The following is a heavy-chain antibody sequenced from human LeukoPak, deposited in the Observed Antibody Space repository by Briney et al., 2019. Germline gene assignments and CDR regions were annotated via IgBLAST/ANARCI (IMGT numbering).Heavy chain of an antibody. Sequence: SRTLSLTCAISGDSVSSNDAAWNWIRQSPSRGLEWLGRTYYRSRLYYDYAVSVKSRITIIPDTSKNHFSLQLSSVTPEDTAVYFCARDRSSTWSFDYWGQGTLVTVSS. J-gene: IGHJ4*02. CDR1: GDSVSSNDAA. V-gene: IGHV6-1*01. D-gene: IGHD6-13*01. CDR2: TYYRSRLYY. CDR3: ARDRSSTWSFDY.